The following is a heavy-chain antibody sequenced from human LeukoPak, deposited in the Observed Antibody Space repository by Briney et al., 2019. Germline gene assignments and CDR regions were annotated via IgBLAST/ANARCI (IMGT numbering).Heavy chain of an antibody. J-gene: IGHJ5*02. Sequence: PSETLSLTCAVYGGSFSGYYWSWIRQPPGKGLEWIGEINHSGSTNYNPSLKSRVTISVDTSKNQFSLKPSSVTAADTAVYYCARVWAYNWFDPWGQGTLVTVSS. V-gene: IGHV4-34*01. CDR1: GGSFSGYY. CDR2: INHSGST. D-gene: IGHD1-26*01. CDR3: ARVWAYNWFDP.